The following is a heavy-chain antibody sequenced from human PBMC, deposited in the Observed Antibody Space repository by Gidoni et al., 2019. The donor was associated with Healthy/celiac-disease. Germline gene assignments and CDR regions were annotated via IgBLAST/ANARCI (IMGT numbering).Heavy chain of an antibody. CDR2: IKSKTDGGTT. CDR1: GFTFSNAW. Sequence: EVQLVESGGGLVKPGGSLRLSCPASGFTFSNAWMSWVRQAPGKGLEWVGRIKSKTDGGTTDYAAPVKGRFTISRDDSKNTLYLQMKSLKAEDTAVYYCTTGSVRGVIGYWGQGTLVTVSS. CDR3: TTGSVRGVIGY. D-gene: IGHD3-10*01. J-gene: IGHJ4*02. V-gene: IGHV3-15*01.